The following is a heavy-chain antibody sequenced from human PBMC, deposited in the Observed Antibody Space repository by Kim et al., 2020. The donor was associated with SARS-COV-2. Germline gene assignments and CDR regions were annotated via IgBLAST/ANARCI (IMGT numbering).Heavy chain of an antibody. J-gene: IGHJ5*01. Sequence: SETLSLTCTVSGGSISGSSYYWGWIRQPPGKGLEWLGHIYYSGNTYYNPSLKSRVTISVDTSRNQFSLKVRSLTSAHTAVYYCPREGDDGSGTPGDSWG. CDR1: GGSISGSSYY. D-gene: IGHD3-10*01. V-gene: IGHV4-39*07. CDR3: PREGDDGSGTPGDS. CDR2: IYYSGNT.